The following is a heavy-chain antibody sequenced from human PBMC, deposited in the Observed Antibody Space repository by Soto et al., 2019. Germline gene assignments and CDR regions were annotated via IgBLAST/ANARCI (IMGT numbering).Heavy chain of an antibody. D-gene: IGHD3-10*01. V-gene: IGHV3-21*01. J-gene: IGHJ3*02. CDR1: GFTFSSYS. CDR2: ISSSGSYI. CDR3: ARPLEVRDAFDI. Sequence: GGSLRLSCAASGFTFSSYSMNWVRQAPGKGLKWVSSISSSGSYIYYADSVKGRFTISRDNAKNSLYLQMNSLRAEDTAVYYCARPLEVRDAFDIWGQGTVVTVSS.